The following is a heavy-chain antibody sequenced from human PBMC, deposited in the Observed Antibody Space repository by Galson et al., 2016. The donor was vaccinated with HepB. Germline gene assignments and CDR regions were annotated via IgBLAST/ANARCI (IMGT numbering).Heavy chain of an antibody. D-gene: IGHD2-21*02. CDR2: IYYTGGP. Sequence: LSLTCVVSGGSMNTYYWTWIRQPPGKGLEWSGDIYYTGGPNYKPSPRTRVTMSVDTSKNQLSLKVRSLTAADTAMYFCPRRAVTAIGDWIDPWGPGTLVTVSS. CDR1: GGSMNTYY. V-gene: IGHV4-59*08. CDR3: PRRAVTAIGDWIDP. J-gene: IGHJ5*02.